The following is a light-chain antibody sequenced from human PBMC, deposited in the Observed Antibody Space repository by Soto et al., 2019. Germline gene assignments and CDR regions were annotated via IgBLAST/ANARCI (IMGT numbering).Light chain of an antibody. J-gene: IGLJ1*01. CDR3: SSYAGGNTFYV. V-gene: IGLV2-8*01. Sequence: QSVLTQPPPASGSPGQSVTISCTGTSSDVGGYNHVSWYQQHPGKAPQLMVYEVTKRPSGVPDRFSGSKSGNTASLTVSGLQAGDEADYYCSSYAGGNTFYVFGTGTKVTVL. CDR1: SSDVGGYNH. CDR2: EVT.